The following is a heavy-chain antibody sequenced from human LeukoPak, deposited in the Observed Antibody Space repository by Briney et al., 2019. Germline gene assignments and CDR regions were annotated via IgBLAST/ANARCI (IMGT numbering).Heavy chain of an antibody. D-gene: IGHD4-11*01. V-gene: IGHV3-7*01. CDR3: ARVYAHDYTKSEDY. Sequence: GGSLRLSCAASGFTFSSYWMSWVRQAPGKGLEWVANIKLDGSEKYYVDSVKGRFTISRDNAKNSLYLQMNSLRAEDTAVYYCARVYAHDYTKSEDYWGQGTLVTVSS. CDR2: IKLDGSEK. CDR1: GFTFSSYW. J-gene: IGHJ4*02.